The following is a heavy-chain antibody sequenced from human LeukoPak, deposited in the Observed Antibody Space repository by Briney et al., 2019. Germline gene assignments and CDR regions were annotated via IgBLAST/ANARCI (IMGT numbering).Heavy chain of an antibody. V-gene: IGHV3-15*01. CDR2: IKSKTDGGTT. J-gene: IGHJ4*02. CDR3: TKVDSYVRGIYYPPPY. CDR1: GFTFSNAW. Sequence: GGSLRLSCAASGFTFSNAWMSWVRQAPGKGLEWVGRIKSKTDGGTTDYAAPVKGRLTISRDDSKNTLYLQMNSLKTEDTAVYSCTKVDSYVRGIYYPPPYWGQGTLVTVAS. D-gene: IGHD3-10*02.